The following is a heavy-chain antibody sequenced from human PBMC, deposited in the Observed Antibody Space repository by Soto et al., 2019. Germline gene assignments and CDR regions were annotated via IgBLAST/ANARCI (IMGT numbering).Heavy chain of an antibody. Sequence: QVQLVQSGADMKEPGSSVKVSCKTSGGTFSSSAISRLRHAPGQGLEWMGGIIPLFRTPDYAQKFQGRVTIAADESTSTAYLELSSLRSEDTVVYYCARDNDRLQLGRNYYYILDVWGQGSTITVSS. CDR2: IIPLFRTP. V-gene: IGHV1-69*12. CDR1: GGTFSSSA. CDR3: ARDNDRLQLGRNYYYILDV. J-gene: IGHJ6*02. D-gene: IGHD1-1*01.